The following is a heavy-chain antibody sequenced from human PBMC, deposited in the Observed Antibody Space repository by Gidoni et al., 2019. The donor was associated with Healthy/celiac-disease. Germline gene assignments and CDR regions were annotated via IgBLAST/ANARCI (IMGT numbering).Heavy chain of an antibody. J-gene: IGHJ4*02. CDR3: ARDLKTTVSRTTSLPDY. V-gene: IGHV1-3*01. CDR1: GYTFTSYA. CDR2: INAGNGNT. D-gene: IGHD4-17*01. Sequence: QVQLVQSGAEVKKPGASVKVSCKASGYTFTSYAMHWVRQAPGQRLEWMGWINAGNGNTKYSQKFQGRVTITRDTSASTAYMELSSLRSEDTAVYYCARDLKTTVSRTTSLPDYWGQGTLVTVSS.